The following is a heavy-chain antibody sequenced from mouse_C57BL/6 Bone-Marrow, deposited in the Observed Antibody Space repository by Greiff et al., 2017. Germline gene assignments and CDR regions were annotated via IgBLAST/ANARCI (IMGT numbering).Heavy chain of an antibody. CDR2: ISDGGSYT. J-gene: IGHJ2*01. CDR1: GFTFSSYA. CDR3: ARVVYYYGSSFDY. D-gene: IGHD1-1*01. Sequence: GQLVESGGGLVKPGGSLKLSCAASGFTFSSYAMSWVRQTPEKRLEWVATISDGGSYTYYPDNVKGRFTISRDNAKNNLYLQMSHLKSEDTAMYYCARVVYYYGSSFDYWGQGTTLTVSS. V-gene: IGHV5-4*01.